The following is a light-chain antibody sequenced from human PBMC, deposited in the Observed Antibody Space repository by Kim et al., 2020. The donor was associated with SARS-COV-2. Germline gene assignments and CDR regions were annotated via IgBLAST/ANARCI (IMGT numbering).Light chain of an antibody. V-gene: IGLV2-8*01. Sequence: GQSVTNSCTGTSSDVGGYDYVSWYQHHPGKAPKLIIFEVTKRPSGVPDRFSGSKSGKTASLTVSGLQAEDEADYYCSSYGGRNNYVFGTGTKVTVL. CDR1: SSDVGGYDY. J-gene: IGLJ1*01. CDR3: SSYGGRNNYV. CDR2: EVT.